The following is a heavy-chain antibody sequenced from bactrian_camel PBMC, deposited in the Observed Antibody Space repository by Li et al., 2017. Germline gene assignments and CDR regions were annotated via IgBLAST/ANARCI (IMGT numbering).Heavy chain of an antibody. CDR3: VKPNPDARGGFDH. D-gene: IGHD1*01. V-gene: IGHV3S19*01. Sequence: VQLVESGGGSVQPGGSLRLSCAASGFTFDDYAMGWIRQAPGKGLEWVSSIYTGGDSIYYTDSVKGRFTISRDNAKNTVYLLMNSLKPEDTAVYYCVKPNPDARGGFDHWGQGTQVTVS. CDR1: GFTFDDYA. J-gene: IGHJ4*01. CDR2: IYTGGDSI.